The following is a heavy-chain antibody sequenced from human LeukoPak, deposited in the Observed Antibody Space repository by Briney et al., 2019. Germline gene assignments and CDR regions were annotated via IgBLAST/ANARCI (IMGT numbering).Heavy chain of an antibody. J-gene: IGHJ6*03. CDR1: GGTFSSYA. V-gene: IGHV1-69*06. CDR3: ARHGFWSGHRAGYYYMDV. D-gene: IGHD3-3*01. Sequence: ASVKVSCKASGGTFSSYAISWVRQAPGQGLEWMGGIIPIFGTANYAQKFQGRVTITADKSTSTAYMELSSLRSEDTAVYYCARHGFWSGHRAGYYYMDVWGKGTTVTVSS. CDR2: IIPIFGTA.